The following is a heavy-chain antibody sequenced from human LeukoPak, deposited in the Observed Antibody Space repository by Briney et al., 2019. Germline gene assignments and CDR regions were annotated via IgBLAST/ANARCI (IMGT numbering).Heavy chain of an antibody. D-gene: IGHD2-21*02. Sequence: SETLSLTCTVSGVSISSYYWSWIRQPPGKGLEWIGYIYYSGSTNCNPSLKSRVTISVDTSKNQFSLKLSSVTAADTAVYYCARGLVVVSGGDYWGQGTLVTVSS. CDR3: ARGLVVVSGGDY. V-gene: IGHV4-59*01. J-gene: IGHJ4*02. CDR1: GVSISSYY. CDR2: IYYSGST.